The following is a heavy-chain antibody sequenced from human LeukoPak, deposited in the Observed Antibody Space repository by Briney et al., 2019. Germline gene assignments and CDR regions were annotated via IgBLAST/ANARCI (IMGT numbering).Heavy chain of an antibody. Sequence: SETLSLTCTVSGGSVSSGTYYWSWIRQPPGKGLEWIWYIYYKGSTNYNPSLKSRVTISVDTSKTQFSLKLSSVTAADTAVYYCARDSCSSTICYAGLFDYWGQGTLVTVSS. CDR1: GGSVSSGTYY. D-gene: IGHD2-2*01. CDR2: IYYKGST. CDR3: ARDSCSSTICYAGLFDY. J-gene: IGHJ4*02. V-gene: IGHV4-61*01.